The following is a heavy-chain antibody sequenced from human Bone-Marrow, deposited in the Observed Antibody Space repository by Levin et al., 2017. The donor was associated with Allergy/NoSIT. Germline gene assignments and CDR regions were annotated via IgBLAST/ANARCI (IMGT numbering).Heavy chain of an antibody. D-gene: IGHD3-10*01. V-gene: IGHV4-31*02. CDR2: IYYPGNT. CDR3: ARESVYYGSGSWIDC. CDR1: GESVSSSGFY. J-gene: IGHJ4*02. Sequence: SSQTLSLTCTVSGESVSSSGFYWTWIRQYPGKGLEWIGHIYYPGNTSYNPSLKSRVSISEDRSKNQFSLKLDSVTAADTAVYYYARESVYYGSGSWIDCWGQGTLVTVSS.